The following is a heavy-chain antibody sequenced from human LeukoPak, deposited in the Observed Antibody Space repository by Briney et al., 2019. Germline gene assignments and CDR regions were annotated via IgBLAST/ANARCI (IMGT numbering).Heavy chain of an antibody. CDR3: ARGRSRYCSSTSCLRGMDV. V-gene: IGHV4-34*01. J-gene: IGHJ6*02. CDR2: INHSGST. D-gene: IGHD2-2*01. Sequence: SETLSLTCAVYGGSFSDYYWSWIRQPPGKGLEWIGEINHSGSTNYNPSLKSRVTISVDTSKNQFSLKLSSVTAADTAVYHCARGRSRYCSSTSCLRGMDVWGQGTTVTVSS. CDR1: GGSFSDYY.